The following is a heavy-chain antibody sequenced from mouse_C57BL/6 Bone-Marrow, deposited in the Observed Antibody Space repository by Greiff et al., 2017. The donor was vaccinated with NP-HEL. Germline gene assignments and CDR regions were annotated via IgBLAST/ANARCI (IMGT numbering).Heavy chain of an antibody. CDR3: ARSYDGYYCFDY. V-gene: IGHV1-26*01. CDR2: INPNNGGT. CDR1: GYTFTDYY. J-gene: IGHJ2*01. D-gene: IGHD2-3*01. Sequence: EVQLQQSGPELVKPGASVKISCKASGYTFTDYYMNWVKQSHGKSLEWIGDINPNNGGTSYNQKFKGKATFTADTSSNTAYMQLSSLTTEDSAIYYCARSYDGYYCFDYWGQCTTLTVSS.